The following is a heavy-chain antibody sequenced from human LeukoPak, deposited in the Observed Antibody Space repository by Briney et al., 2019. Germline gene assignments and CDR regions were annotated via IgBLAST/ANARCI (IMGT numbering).Heavy chain of an antibody. D-gene: IGHD3-9*01. CDR3: AKNVLTGYYRLYYFDY. V-gene: IGHV3-23*01. Sequence: GGSLRLSCAASGFTFSSCAMSWVRQAPGKGLEWVSAISGSGGSTYYADSVKGRFTISRDNSKNTLYLQMNSLRAEDTAVYYCAKNVLTGYYRLYYFDYWGQGTLVTVSS. CDR1: GFTFSSCA. CDR2: ISGSGGST. J-gene: IGHJ4*02.